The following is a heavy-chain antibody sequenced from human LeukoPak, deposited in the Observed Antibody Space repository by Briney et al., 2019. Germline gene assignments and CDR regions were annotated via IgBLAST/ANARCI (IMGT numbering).Heavy chain of an antibody. Sequence: GGSLRLSCAASGFTFSYYGLSWVRQAPGKGLEWVSGFGHNGGITYSDSVKGRFTISRDNSKNTLFLQLSSLRADDTAVYFCAKQAGWGAYFSFLPFDFWGRGTLVTVSS. CDR1: GFTFSYYG. V-gene: IGHV3-23*01. D-gene: IGHD3-3*01. CDR2: FGHNGGIT. J-gene: IGHJ4*02. CDR3: AKQAGWGAYFSFLPFDF.